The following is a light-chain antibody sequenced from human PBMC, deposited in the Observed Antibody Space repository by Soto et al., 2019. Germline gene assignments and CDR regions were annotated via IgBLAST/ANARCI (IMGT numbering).Light chain of an antibody. V-gene: IGKV1-39*01. CDR2: AAS. J-gene: IGKJ1*01. CDR1: QNIGSY. Sequence: DIQMTQSPSSLSASVGDRVTITCRASQNIGSYLKWYHQKPGKAPKFLISAASILHSGVPSRFSGSGSGTDFTLTINSLQPEDVATYYCQQSYTKWTFGQGTKVEL. CDR3: QQSYTKWT.